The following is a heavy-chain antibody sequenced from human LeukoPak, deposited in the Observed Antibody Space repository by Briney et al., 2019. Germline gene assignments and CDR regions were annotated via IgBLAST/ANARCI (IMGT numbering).Heavy chain of an antibody. CDR1: GGSISSYY. CDR2: IYYSGST. V-gene: IGHV4-59*12. J-gene: IGHJ3*02. Sequence: SETLSLTCTVSGGSISSYYWSWIRQPPGKGLEWIGYIYYSGSTNYNPSLKSRVTISVDTSKNQFSLQLNSVTPEDTAVYYCARERADAFDIWGLGTMVTVSS. CDR3: ARERADAFDI.